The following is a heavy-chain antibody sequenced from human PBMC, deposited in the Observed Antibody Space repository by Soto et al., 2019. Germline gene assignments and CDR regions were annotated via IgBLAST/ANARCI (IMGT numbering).Heavy chain of an antibody. Sequence: GASVKVSCKASGYTFTSYGISWVRQAPGQGLEWMGWVSAYNGNTNYAQKLQGRVTMTTDTSTSTAYMELRSLRSDDTAVYYCARDPRHGYDSHFDYWGQGTLVTVSS. D-gene: IGHD5-12*01. V-gene: IGHV1-18*01. CDR3: ARDPRHGYDSHFDY. CDR1: GYTFTSYG. CDR2: VSAYNGNT. J-gene: IGHJ4*02.